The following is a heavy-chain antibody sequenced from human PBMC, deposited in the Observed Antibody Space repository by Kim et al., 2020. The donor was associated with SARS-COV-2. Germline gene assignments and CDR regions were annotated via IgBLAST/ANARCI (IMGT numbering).Heavy chain of an antibody. CDR2: ISSNGGST. CDR3: VKSHGSGWRYFDY. Sequence: GGSLRLSCSASGFTFSSYAMHWVRQAPGKGLEYVSAISSNGGSTYYADSVKGRFTISRDNSKNTLYLQMSSLRAEDTAVYYCVKSHGSGWRYFDYWGQGTLVTVSS. D-gene: IGHD6-19*01. V-gene: IGHV3-64D*09. CDR1: GFTFSSYA. J-gene: IGHJ4*02.